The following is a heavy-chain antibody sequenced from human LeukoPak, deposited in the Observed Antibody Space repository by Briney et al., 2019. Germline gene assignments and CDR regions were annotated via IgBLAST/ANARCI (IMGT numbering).Heavy chain of an antibody. V-gene: IGHV3-15*04. CDR3: TTGPLYYYGSGNSDY. D-gene: IGHD3-10*01. J-gene: IGHJ4*02. Sequence: GGSLRLSCAASGFTFNKAWMTWVRQAPGKGLEWVGRIESQADGGTTEYAALVKGRFIISRDDSKKTVYLQMNSPRTEDTAVYYCTTGPLYYYGSGNSDYWGQGTLVTVSS. CDR1: GFTFNKAW. CDR2: IESQADGGTT.